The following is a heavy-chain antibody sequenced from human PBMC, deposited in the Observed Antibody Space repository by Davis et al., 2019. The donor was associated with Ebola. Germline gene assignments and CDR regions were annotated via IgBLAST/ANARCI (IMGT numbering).Heavy chain of an antibody. CDR3: TGRIAAAGTNYYYYGMDV. CDR1: GFTFSSYA. Sequence: GGSLRLSCAASGFTFSSYAMSWVRQAPGKGLEWVSAISGSGGRTYYADSVKGRFTISRDDSKNTAYLQMNSLKTEDTAVYYCTGRIAAAGTNYYYYGMDVWGQGTTVTVSS. J-gene: IGHJ6*02. V-gene: IGHV3-23*01. D-gene: IGHD6-13*01. CDR2: ISGSGGRT.